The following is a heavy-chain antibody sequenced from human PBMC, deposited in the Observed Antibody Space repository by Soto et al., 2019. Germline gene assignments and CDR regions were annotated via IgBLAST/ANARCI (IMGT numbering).Heavy chain of an antibody. CDR3: AKEEIAARLLFFDY. CDR1: GFTFSSYS. J-gene: IGHJ4*02. V-gene: IGHV3-21*04. CDR2: ISSSSSYI. D-gene: IGHD6-6*01. Sequence: PGGSLRLSCAASGFTFSSYSMNWVRQAPGKGLEWVSSISSSSSYIYYADSVKGRFTISRDNAKNSLYLQMNSLRAEDTAVYYCAKEEIAARLLFFDYWGQGTLVTVSS.